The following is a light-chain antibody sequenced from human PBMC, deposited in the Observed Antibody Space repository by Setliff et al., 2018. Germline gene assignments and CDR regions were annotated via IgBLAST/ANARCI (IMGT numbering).Light chain of an antibody. V-gene: IGLV2-14*03. Sequence: QSALAQPASVSGSPGQSITISCTGPSSDIGGYNYVSWYQQYPGKAPQLITYGVSKRPSGVSDRFSGSKSGSTASLTISGLQVEDEADYYCSSYTSNTFVFAAGTKGTVL. J-gene: IGLJ1*01. CDR2: GVS. CDR3: SSYTSNTFV. CDR1: SSDIGGYNY.